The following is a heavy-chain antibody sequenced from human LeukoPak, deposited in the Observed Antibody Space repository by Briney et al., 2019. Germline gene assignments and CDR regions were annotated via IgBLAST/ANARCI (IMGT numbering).Heavy chain of an antibody. CDR2: IYTSGST. Sequence: SETLSLTCTVSGGSINSGSYYWSWIRQPAGKGLEWIGRIYTSGSTKYNPSLKSRVTISVDTSKNQFSLKLSSVTAADTAVYYCARGSSWYYFDYWGQGTLVTVSS. D-gene: IGHD6-13*01. CDR3: ARGSSWYYFDY. V-gene: IGHV4-61*02. J-gene: IGHJ4*02. CDR1: GGSINSGSYY.